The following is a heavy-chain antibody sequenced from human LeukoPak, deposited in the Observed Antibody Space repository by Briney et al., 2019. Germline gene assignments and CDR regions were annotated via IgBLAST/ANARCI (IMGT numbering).Heavy chain of an antibody. CDR3: ARGDLDYFDC. CDR1: GFTFSSYA. V-gene: IGHV3-30*04. Sequence: PGGSLRLSCAASGFTFSSYAMHWVRQAPGKGLEWVAVISYDGSNKYYADSVKGRFTISRDNSKNTLYLQMNSLRGEDTAVYYCARGDLDYFDCWGQGTLVTVSS. CDR2: ISYDGSNK. J-gene: IGHJ4*02.